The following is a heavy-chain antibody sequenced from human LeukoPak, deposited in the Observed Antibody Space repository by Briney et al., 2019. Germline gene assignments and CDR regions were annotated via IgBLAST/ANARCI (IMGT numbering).Heavy chain of an antibody. CDR2: ISYDGSNK. J-gene: IGHJ4*02. CDR1: GFTFSSHG. D-gene: IGHD3-10*01. CDR3: AKSGYYGSGSEPFDY. V-gene: IGHV3-30*18. Sequence: QPGGSLRLSCAASGFTFSSHGMHWVRQAPGKGLEWVAVISYDGSNKYYADSVKGRFTISRDNSKNTLYLQMNSLRAEDTAVYYCAKSGYYGSGSEPFDYWGQGTLVTVSS.